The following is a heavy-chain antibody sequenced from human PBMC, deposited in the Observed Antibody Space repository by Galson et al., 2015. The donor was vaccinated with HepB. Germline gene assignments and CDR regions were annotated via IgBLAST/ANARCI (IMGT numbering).Heavy chain of an antibody. Sequence: SLRLSCAASGFTFGSYAMHWVRQAPGKGLEWVAFISYDGSNKYYADSVKGRFTISRDIFKNTLFLQMNSLRAEDTAVYYCARVGDRIQLWFALDVWGQGTVVTVSS. J-gene: IGHJ3*01. CDR3: ARVGDRIQLWFALDV. CDR1: GFTFGSYA. D-gene: IGHD5-18*01. CDR2: ISYDGSNK. V-gene: IGHV3-30-3*01.